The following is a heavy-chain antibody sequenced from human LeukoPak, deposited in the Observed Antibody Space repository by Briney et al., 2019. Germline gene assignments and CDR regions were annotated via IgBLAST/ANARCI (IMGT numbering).Heavy chain of an antibody. Sequence: SETLSLTCAVYGGSFSGYYWSWIRQPPGKGLEWIGEINHSGSTNYNPSLKSRVTISVDTSKNQFSLKLSSVTAEDTAVYYCARAFYYYYMDVWGKGTTVTVSS. V-gene: IGHV4-34*01. J-gene: IGHJ6*03. CDR3: ARAFYYYYMDV. CDR1: GGSFSGYY. CDR2: INHSGST.